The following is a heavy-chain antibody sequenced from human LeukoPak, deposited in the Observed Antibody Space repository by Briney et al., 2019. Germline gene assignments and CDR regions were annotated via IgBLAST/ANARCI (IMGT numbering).Heavy chain of an antibody. V-gene: IGHV4-31*11. Sequence: SETLSLTCAVYGGSFSGYYWSWIRQHPGKGLEWIGYIYYSGSTYYNPSLKSRVTISVDTSKNQFSLKLSSVTAADTAVYYCARAPYYYDSSGYYYGFDYWGQGTLVTVSS. CDR1: GGSFSGYY. J-gene: IGHJ4*02. CDR3: ARAPYYYDSSGYYYGFDY. D-gene: IGHD3-22*01. CDR2: IYYSGST.